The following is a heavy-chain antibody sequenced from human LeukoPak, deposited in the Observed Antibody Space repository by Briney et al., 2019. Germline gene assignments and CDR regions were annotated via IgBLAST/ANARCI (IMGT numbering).Heavy chain of an antibody. CDR2: INSDGTDT. CDR3: ARDGYNWVHFDY. Sequence: GGSLRVSCATSGFTFSTYWMHWVRQARGKGLVWVSRINSDGTDTSYADSVKGRFTISRDNAKNTLCLQMNSLRAEDTAMYFCARDGYNWVHFDYWGQGILVTVSS. V-gene: IGHV3-74*01. CDR1: GFTFSTYW. J-gene: IGHJ4*02. D-gene: IGHD5-24*01.